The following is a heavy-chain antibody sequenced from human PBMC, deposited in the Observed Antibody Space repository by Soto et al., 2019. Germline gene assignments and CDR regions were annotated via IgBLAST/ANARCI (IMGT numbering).Heavy chain of an antibody. CDR3: AKEASPYGTNAFDV. CDR1: GFTISSYA. D-gene: IGHD1-26*01. CDR2: ISVSGGST. Sequence: GGSLRLSCAVYGFTISSYAMSWVRQAPGKGLQWVSGISVSGGSTYYGDSVRGRFTISRDNSKNTLYLQMDSLSAEDTAVYYCAKEASPYGTNAFDVWGHGTMVTVSS. J-gene: IGHJ3*01. V-gene: IGHV3-23*02.